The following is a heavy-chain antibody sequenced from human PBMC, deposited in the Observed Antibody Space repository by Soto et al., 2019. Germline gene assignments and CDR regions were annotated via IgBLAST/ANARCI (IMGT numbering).Heavy chain of an antibody. CDR2: INHSGST. Sequence: LTCAVYGGSFSGYYWSWIRQPPGKGLEWIGEINHSGSTNYNPSLKSRVTISVDTSKNQFSLKLSSVTAADTAVYYCARGLVVAATPGYYFEYWGEGTLVTVSS. CDR3: ARGLVVAATPGYYFEY. CDR1: GGSFSGYY. D-gene: IGHD2-15*01. V-gene: IGHV4-34*01. J-gene: IGHJ4*02.